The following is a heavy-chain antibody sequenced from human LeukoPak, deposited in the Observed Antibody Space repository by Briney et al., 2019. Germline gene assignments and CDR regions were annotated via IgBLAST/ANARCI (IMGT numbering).Heavy chain of an antibody. CDR3: ARGLGSGYSFDY. J-gene: IGHJ4*02. CDR1: GGSISSGDYY. V-gene: IGHV4-30-4*08. CDR2: IYYSGST. D-gene: IGHD3-22*01. Sequence: SETLSLTCTVSGGSISSGDYYWSWIRQPPGKGLEWIGYIYYSGSTYYNPSLKSRVTISVDTSKNQFSLKLSSVTAADTAVYYCARGLGSGYSFDYWGQRTLVTVSS.